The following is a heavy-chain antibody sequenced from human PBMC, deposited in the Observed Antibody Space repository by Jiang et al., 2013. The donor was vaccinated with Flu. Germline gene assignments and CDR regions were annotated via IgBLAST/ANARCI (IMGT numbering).Heavy chain of an antibody. CDR2: IYPGDSDT. V-gene: IGHV5-51*01. D-gene: IGHD3-22*01. J-gene: IGHJ3*02. CDR3: ARSQKQVTTDAFDI. Sequence: IYPGDSDTRYSPSFQGQVTISADKSISTAYLQWSSLKASDTAMYYCARSQKQVTTDAFDIWGQGTMVTVSS.